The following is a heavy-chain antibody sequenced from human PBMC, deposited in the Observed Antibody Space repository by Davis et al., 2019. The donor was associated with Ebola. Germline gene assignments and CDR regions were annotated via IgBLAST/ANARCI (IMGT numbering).Heavy chain of an antibody. V-gene: IGHV1-2*02. J-gene: IGHJ3*02. CDR1: GYTFTSYD. D-gene: IGHD3-9*01. CDR3: ARDRSDILTGYYNFDI. Sequence: ASVKVSCKASGYTFTSYDINWVRQATGQGLEWMGWMNPNSGGTNYAQKFQGRVTMTRDTSISTAYMELSRLRSDDTAVYYCARDRSDILTGYYNFDIWGQGTMVTVSS. CDR2: MNPNSGGT.